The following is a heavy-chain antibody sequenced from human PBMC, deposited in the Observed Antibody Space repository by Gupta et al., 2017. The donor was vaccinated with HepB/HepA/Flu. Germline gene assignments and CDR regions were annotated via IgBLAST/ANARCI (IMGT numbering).Heavy chain of an antibody. J-gene: IGHJ4*02. CDR2: IYYSGST. D-gene: IGHD4-17*01. CDR1: GGSISSSSYY. Sequence: QLQLQESGPGLVKPSETLSLTCTVPGGSISSSSYYWGWIRQPPGKGLEWIGSIYYSGSTYYNPSLKSRVTISVDTSKNQFSLKLSSVTAADTAVYYCARQTVPSVNYDYWGQGTLVTVSS. V-gene: IGHV4-39*01. CDR3: ARQTVPSVNYDY.